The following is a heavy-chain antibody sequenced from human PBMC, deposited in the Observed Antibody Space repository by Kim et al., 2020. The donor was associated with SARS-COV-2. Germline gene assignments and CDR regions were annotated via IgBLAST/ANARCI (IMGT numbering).Heavy chain of an antibody. CDR3: ATSLKYSSSWRPYGMDV. CDR2: IIPIFGTA. Sequence: SVKVSCKASGGTFSSYAISWVRQAPGQGLEWMGGIIPIFGTANYAQKFQGRVTITADESTSTAYMELSSLRSEDTAVYYCATSLKYSSSWRPYGMDVWGQGTTVTVSS. V-gene: IGHV1-69*13. D-gene: IGHD6-13*01. J-gene: IGHJ6*02. CDR1: GGTFSSYA.